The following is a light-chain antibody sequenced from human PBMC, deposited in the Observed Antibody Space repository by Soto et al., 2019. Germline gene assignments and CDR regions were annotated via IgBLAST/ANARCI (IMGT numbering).Light chain of an antibody. J-gene: IGLJ3*02. CDR2: DVS. Sequence: QSALTQPASVSGSPGQSLAISCTGTSSDVGGYNYVSWYQQHPGKTPNLMIYDVSNRPSGVSNRFSGSKSGNTASLTISGLQAEEEADYYCSSYTSSSTWVFGGGTKLTVL. CDR1: SSDVGGYNY. CDR3: SSYTSSSTWV. V-gene: IGLV2-14*01.